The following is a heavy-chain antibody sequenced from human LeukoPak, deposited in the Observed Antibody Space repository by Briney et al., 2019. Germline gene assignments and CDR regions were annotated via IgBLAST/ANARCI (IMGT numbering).Heavy chain of an antibody. D-gene: IGHD5-12*01. CDR2: ISYDGGKK. V-gene: IGHV3-30*19. Sequence: TGGSLRLSCVVSGLTFSNFGMHWVRQAPGKGLEWVALISYDGGKKYYADSVQGRFAISRDNSKNTVYLQMNSLRGDETAVYYCARDPTQWLRYGYFDYWGQGTLVTVSS. J-gene: IGHJ4*02. CDR1: GLTFSNFG. CDR3: ARDPTQWLRYGYFDY.